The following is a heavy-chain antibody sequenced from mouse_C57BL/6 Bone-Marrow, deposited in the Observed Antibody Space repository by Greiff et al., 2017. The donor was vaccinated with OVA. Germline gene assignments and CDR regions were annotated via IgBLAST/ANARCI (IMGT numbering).Heavy chain of an antibody. Sequence: EVKLVESGGDLVKPGGSLKLSCAASGFTFSSYGMSWVRQTPDKRLEWVATISSGGSYTYYPDSVKGRVTISRDNAKTTLYMQMSSLKSEDTAMYYCAREGDYDSRGGWYFDVWGTGTTVTVSS. CDR3: AREGDYDSRGGWYFDV. D-gene: IGHD1-1*01. J-gene: IGHJ1*03. V-gene: IGHV5-6*01. CDR2: ISSGGSYT. CDR1: GFTFSSYG.